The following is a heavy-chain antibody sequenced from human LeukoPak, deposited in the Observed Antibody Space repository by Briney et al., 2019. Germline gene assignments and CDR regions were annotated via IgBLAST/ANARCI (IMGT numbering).Heavy chain of an antibody. V-gene: IGHV4-59*11. J-gene: IGHJ5*02. CDR3: ARRRIDSMYNWFDP. Sequence: PSETLSLTCSVSGASISSQYWTWIPQPPGKGLEWIGYIYNSGSTNYNPSLKSRVTMSIDTSKNQFFLRLTSVTAADTAVYYCARRRIDSMYNWFDPWGQGTLVIVSS. D-gene: IGHD2-21*01. CDR1: GASISSQY. CDR2: IYNSGST.